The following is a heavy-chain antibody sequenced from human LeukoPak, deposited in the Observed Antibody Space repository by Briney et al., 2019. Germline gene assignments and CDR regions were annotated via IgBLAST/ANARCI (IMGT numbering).Heavy chain of an antibody. Sequence: GGSLRLSCAASGFTFSSYWMHWVRQAPGKGLVWVSRINSDGSSTSYADSVKGRFTISRDNAKHTLYLQMNSLRAEDTAVYYRARASPHYYDSSGFDIWGQGTMVTVSS. J-gene: IGHJ3*02. D-gene: IGHD3-22*01. V-gene: IGHV3-74*01. CDR1: GFTFSSYW. CDR2: INSDGSST. CDR3: ARASPHYYDSSGFDI.